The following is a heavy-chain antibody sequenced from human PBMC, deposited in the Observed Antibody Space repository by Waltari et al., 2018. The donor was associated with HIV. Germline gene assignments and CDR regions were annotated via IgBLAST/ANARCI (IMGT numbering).Heavy chain of an antibody. CDR2: MNPHTGNT. CDR1: GYTFTTYD. Sequence: QVRLVQSGAEVRKPGASMKVSCKASGYTFTTYDMNWVRQASGQGLGWMGWMNPHTGNTAYAQKFQDRVLMTRDTSINTAYLQLDKLTSDDTAIYFCTRSPFPSDFWGQGTLVTVSS. CDR3: TRSPFPSDF. V-gene: IGHV1-8*02. J-gene: IGHJ4*02.